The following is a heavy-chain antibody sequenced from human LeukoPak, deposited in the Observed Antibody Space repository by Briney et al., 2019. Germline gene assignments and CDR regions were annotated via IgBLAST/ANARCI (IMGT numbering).Heavy chain of an antibody. D-gene: IGHD2-15*01. J-gene: IGHJ4*02. CDR3: ARGIAYYFDY. CDR2: ISYDGSNK. CDR1: GFTFSSYG. V-gene: IGHV3-30*19. Sequence: GGSLRLSCAASGFTFSSYGMHWVRQAPGKGLEWVAVISYDGSNKYYADSVKGRFTISRDNSKNTLYLQMNSLRAEDTAVYHCARGIAYYFDYWGQGTLVTVSS.